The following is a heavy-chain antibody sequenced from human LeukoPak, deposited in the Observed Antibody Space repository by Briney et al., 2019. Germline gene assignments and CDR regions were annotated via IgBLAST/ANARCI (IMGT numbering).Heavy chain of an antibody. CDR2: ISAYNGNT. Sequence: GASVKVSCKASGYTFTSYGISGVRQAPGQGLEWMGWISAYNGNTNYAQKLQGRVTMTTDTSTSTAYMELRSLRSDDTAVYYCARDNYYGSGSYYNVYYYYYYMDVWGKGTTVTVSS. V-gene: IGHV1-18*01. CDR3: ARDNYYGSGSYYNVYYYYYYMDV. J-gene: IGHJ6*03. CDR1: GYTFTSYG. D-gene: IGHD3-10*01.